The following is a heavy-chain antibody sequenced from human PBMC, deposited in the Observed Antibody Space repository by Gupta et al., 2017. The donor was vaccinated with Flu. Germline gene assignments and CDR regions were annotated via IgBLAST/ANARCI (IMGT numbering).Heavy chain of an antibody. V-gene: IGHV1-2*02. CDR3: ARGWLCSGGSCFDY. Sequence: LHWVRQAPGQGLEWMGSINPSSGSTNFVQKFQGRVNMTRDTSINTAYMELSRLRSDDTAVFYCARGWLCSGGSCFDYWGQGTLVTVSS. J-gene: IGHJ4*02. D-gene: IGHD2-15*01. CDR2: INPSSGST.